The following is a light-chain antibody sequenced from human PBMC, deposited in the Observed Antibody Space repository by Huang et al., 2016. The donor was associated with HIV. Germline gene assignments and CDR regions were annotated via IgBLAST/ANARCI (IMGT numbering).Light chain of an antibody. CDR2: KAS. CDR1: QSIRTW. V-gene: IGKV1-5*03. Sequence: DIQMIQSPSTLSASVGDRVTITCRASQSIRTWLAWFQQKPGKAPKLLIYKASILESGVPSRFSGSGSGTEFTLTISSLQPDDSATYYCQQYNNYHTFGQGTKLEIK. J-gene: IGKJ2*01. CDR3: QQYNNYHT.